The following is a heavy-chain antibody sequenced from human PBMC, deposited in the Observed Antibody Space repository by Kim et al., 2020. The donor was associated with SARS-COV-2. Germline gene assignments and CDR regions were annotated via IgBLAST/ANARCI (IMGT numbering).Heavy chain of an antibody. V-gene: IGHV1-18*01. D-gene: IGHD2-15*01. Sequence: KLQGRVTMTTDTSTSTAYMELRSLRSDDTAVYYCARDCSGGSCYSWAFDIWGQGTMVTVSS. J-gene: IGHJ3*02. CDR3: ARDCSGGSCYSWAFDI.